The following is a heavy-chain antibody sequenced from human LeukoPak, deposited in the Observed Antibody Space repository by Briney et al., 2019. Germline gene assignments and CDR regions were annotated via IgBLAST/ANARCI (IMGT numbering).Heavy chain of an antibody. CDR2: IYPGGSDT. D-gene: IGHD3-10*01. CDR3: ASFHISGKSYNGLHY. V-gene: IGHV5-51*01. CDR1: GYNFTTFW. J-gene: IGHJ4*02. Sequence: GESLKISCKTSGYNFTTFWIGWVRQMPGKGLEWMGIIYPGGSDTRYSPSFQGRVTISAGKSINTVYLHWNNLKASDTAMYYCASFHISGKSYNGLHYWGQGTLVTVSS.